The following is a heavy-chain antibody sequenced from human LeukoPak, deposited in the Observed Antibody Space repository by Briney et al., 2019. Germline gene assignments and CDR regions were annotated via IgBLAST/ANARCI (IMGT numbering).Heavy chain of an antibody. CDR3: ARDNYYDSSGYYRYYSMDV. J-gene: IGHJ6*02. Sequence: GGSLRLSCAASGFNFSSYAMHWVRQAPGKGLEWVAVISYDGSNKYYADSVKGRFTISRDNSKNTLYLQMNSLRAEDTTVYYCARDNYYDSSGYYRYYSMDVWGQGTTVTVSS. CDR1: GFNFSSYA. V-gene: IGHV3-30-3*01. D-gene: IGHD3-22*01. CDR2: ISYDGSNK.